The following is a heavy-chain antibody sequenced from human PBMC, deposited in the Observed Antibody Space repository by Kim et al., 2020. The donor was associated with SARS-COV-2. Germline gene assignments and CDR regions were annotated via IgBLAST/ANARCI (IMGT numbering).Heavy chain of an antibody. V-gene: IGHV3-15*01. J-gene: IGHJ4*02. D-gene: IGHD3-9*01. CDR3: TADRMLTALFDS. Sequence: AAPDKGRFTISRDDSKNTLYLQMSSLKAEDTAVYYCTADRMLTALFDSWGQGSLVTVSS.